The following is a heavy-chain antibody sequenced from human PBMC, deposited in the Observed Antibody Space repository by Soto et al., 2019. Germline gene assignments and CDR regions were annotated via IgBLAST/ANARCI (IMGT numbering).Heavy chain of an antibody. Sequence: SETLSLTCAAYGGTFSDYYWSWIRQPPGQGLEWIGENNHSGSTNYNPSLKSRVTISVYTSKNQFSLKLSSVTAADTAVYYCASGRFLEWLLYPNYYYYYDMDVWGQGTTFTVSS. V-gene: IGHV4-34*01. CDR2: NNHSGST. D-gene: IGHD3-3*01. J-gene: IGHJ6*02. CDR1: GGTFSDYY. CDR3: ASGRFLEWLLYPNYYYYYDMDV.